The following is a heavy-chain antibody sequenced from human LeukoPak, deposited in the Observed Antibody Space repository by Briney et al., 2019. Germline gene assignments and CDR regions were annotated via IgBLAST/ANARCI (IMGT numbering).Heavy chain of an antibody. D-gene: IGHD2-21*02. CDR3: ARPTYCGSNCYFNFDY. CDR2: IKPNSGVT. V-gene: IGHV1-2*02. CDR1: GYTFATSF. J-gene: IGHJ4*02. Sequence: EASVKVSCKTSGYTFATSFMHWVRQAPGQGLEWMGYIKPNSGVTNYAQKFRGRVTMTWDTSISTAYIELSGLTSDDTAIYYCARPTYCGSNCYFNFDYWGQGTLVTVSS.